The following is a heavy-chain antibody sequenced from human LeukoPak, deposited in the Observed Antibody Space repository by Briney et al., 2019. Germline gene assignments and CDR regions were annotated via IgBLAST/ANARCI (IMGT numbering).Heavy chain of an antibody. CDR1: GGSISSYY. CDR2: IYYSGST. CDR3: ARLHYYGSGSSDY. D-gene: IGHD3-10*01. J-gene: IGHJ4*02. V-gene: IGHV4-59*01. Sequence: NPSETLSLTCTVSGGSISSYYWSWIRQPPGKGLEWIGYIYYSGSTNYNPSLKSRVTISVDTSKNQFSLKLSSVTAADTAVYYCARLHYYGSGSSDYWGQGTLVTVSS.